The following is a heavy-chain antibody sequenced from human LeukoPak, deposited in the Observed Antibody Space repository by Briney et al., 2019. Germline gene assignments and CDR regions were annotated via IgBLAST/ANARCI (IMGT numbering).Heavy chain of an antibody. CDR2: IYPGDSDT. D-gene: IGHD3-16*02. CDR1: GYSFTSYW. Sequence: GASLKISSKASGYSFTSYWICWVRHMPGKRLEWGGIIYPGDSDTRYSPSFQRQVTISADKPIRTAYLQWSSLKASDTAMYYCARQHDYVWASYRYSGDPFDPWGQGTLVTVSS. J-gene: IGHJ5*02. CDR3: ARQHDYVWASYRYSGDPFDP. V-gene: IGHV5-51*01.